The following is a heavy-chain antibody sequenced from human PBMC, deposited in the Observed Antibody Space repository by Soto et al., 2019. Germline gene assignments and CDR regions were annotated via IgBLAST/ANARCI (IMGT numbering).Heavy chain of an antibody. CDR1: ASTFTNSD. J-gene: IGHJ3*01. CDR3: ASDLADYYDDSNTPYKAFDV. V-gene: IGHV1-46*03. CDR2: INPRGGRT. D-gene: IGHD3-22*01. Sequence: ASVKVALNASASTFTNSDMPWVRHSPGQGLDWMGMINPRGGRTTYPQKFQGRVTMTTDTSTSTVYMELSSLRSEDTAVYYCASDLADYYDDSNTPYKAFDVWGNVTMVTVSS.